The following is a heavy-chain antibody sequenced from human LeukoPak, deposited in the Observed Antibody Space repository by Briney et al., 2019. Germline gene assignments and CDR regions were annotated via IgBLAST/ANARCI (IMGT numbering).Heavy chain of an antibody. J-gene: IGHJ4*02. CDR2: ISGTGGST. CDR1: GFIVSGDF. V-gene: IGHV3-23*01. Sequence: GGSLRLSCAASGFIVSGDFMSWVRQAPGKGLEWVSVISGTGGSTYYADSVKVRFTISRDNSKNTLYLQMNSLRVEDTAIYYCAKRTGIAAAGPLDYWGQGALVTVSS. CDR3: AKRTGIAAAGPLDY. D-gene: IGHD6-13*01.